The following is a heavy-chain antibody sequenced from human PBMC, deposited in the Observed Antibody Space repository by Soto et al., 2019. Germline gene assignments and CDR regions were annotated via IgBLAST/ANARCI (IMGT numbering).Heavy chain of an antibody. Sequence: QVQLQESGPGLVKPSETLSLTCTVSGGSISSYYWSWIRQPPGKGLEWIGYIYYSGSTNYNPSLKSRVTLSVDTSTNPFSLKLSSVTAADTAVYYCARRYGGTLDAWGQGTLVTVSS. CDR3: ARRYGGTLDA. V-gene: IGHV4-59*08. CDR2: IYYSGST. CDR1: GGSISSYY. D-gene: IGHD4-17*01. J-gene: IGHJ5*02.